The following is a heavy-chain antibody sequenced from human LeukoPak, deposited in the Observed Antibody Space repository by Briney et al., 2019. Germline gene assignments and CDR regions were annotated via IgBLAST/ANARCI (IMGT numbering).Heavy chain of an antibody. D-gene: IGHD5-18*01. CDR3: ARDRGIQLLGMDV. V-gene: IGHV4-30-4*01. CDR2: IYYSGST. J-gene: IGHJ6*02. Sequence: PSETLSLTCTVSGGSISSGDYYWSWIRQPPGKGLEWIGYIYYSGSTYYNPSLKSRVTISVDTSKNQFSLKLSSVTAADTAVYYCARDRGIQLLGMDVWGQGTTVTVSS. CDR1: GGSISSGDYY.